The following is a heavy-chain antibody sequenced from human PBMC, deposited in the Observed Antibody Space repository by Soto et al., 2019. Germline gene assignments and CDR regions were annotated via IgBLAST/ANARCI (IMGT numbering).Heavy chain of an antibody. D-gene: IGHD6-19*01. CDR2: IYYSGST. CDR1: GGSISSYY. J-gene: IGHJ4*02. Sequence: SETLSLTCTVSGGSISSYYSSWIRQPPGKGLEWIGYIYYSGSTNYNPSLKSRVTISVDTSKNQFSLKLSSVTAADTAVYYCARGPRIAVADWGQGTLVTVSS. V-gene: IGHV4-59*01. CDR3: ARGPRIAVAD.